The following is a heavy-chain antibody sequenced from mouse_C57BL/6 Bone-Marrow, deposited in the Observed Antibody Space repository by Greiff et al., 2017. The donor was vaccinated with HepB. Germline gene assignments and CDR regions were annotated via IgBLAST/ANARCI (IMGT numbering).Heavy chain of an antibody. CDR3: ARRDDYDGFAY. J-gene: IGHJ3*01. CDR1: GYTFTSYW. D-gene: IGHD2-4*01. CDR2: IHPNSGST. Sequence: VQLQQSGAELVKPGASVKLSCKASGYTFTSYWMHWVKQRPGQGLEWIGMIHPNSGSTNYNEKFKSKATLTVDKSSSTAYMQLSSLTSEDSAVYYCARRDDYDGFAYWGQGTLVTVSA. V-gene: IGHV1-64*01.